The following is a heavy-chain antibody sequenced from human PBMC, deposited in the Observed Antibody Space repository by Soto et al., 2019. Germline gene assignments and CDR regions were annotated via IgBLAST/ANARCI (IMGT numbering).Heavy chain of an antibody. Sequence: ASVKVSCKASGGTFSSYAISWVRQAPGQGLEWMGWISAYNGNTNYAQKLQGRVTMTTDTSTSTAYMELRSLRSDDTAVYYCAINHDYGDYFDAFDIWGQGTMVTVSS. D-gene: IGHD4-17*01. CDR2: ISAYNGNT. V-gene: IGHV1-18*01. CDR1: GGTFSSYA. CDR3: AINHDYGDYFDAFDI. J-gene: IGHJ3*02.